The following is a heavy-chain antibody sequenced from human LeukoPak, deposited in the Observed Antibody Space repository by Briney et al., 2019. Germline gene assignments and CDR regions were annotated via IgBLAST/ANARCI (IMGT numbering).Heavy chain of an antibody. CDR3: ARDQGYCSSTSCGTYPYFQH. J-gene: IGHJ1*01. CDR1: GCTFTSYG. D-gene: IGHD2-2*01. Sequence: GASVKVSCKASGCTFTSYGISWVRQAPGQGLEWMGWISAYNGNTNYAQKLQGRVTMTTDTSTSTAYMELRSLRSDDTAVYYCARDQGYCSSTSCGTYPYFQHWGQGTLVTVSS. V-gene: IGHV1-18*01. CDR2: ISAYNGNT.